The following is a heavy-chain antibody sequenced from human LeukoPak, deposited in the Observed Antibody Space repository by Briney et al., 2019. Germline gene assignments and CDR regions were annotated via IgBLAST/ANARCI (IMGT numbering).Heavy chain of an antibody. J-gene: IGHJ4*02. D-gene: IGHD2-15*01. Sequence: GGSLRLSCAASGFTFSNYEMNWVRQAPGKGLEWISYTTSTGFTKYYADSVRGRFTISRDNAKNSLYLQMNSLRAEDTAVYYCARGFCSGGTCYFLIAFDYWGQGTLVTVSS. V-gene: IGHV3-48*03. CDR3: ARGFCSGGTCYFLIAFDY. CDR1: GFTFSNYE. CDR2: TTSTGFTK.